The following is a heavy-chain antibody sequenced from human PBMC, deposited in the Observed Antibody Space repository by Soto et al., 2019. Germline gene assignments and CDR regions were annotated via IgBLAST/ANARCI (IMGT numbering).Heavy chain of an antibody. CDR3: AKDMVRSSSWYLEGYNWFDP. CDR2: ISGSGGST. J-gene: IGHJ5*02. CDR1: GFTFSSYA. D-gene: IGHD6-13*01. V-gene: IGHV3-23*01. Sequence: GGSLRLSCAASGFTFSSYAMSWVRQAPGKXLEWVSAISGSGGSTYYADSVKGRFTISRDNSKNTLYLQMNSLRAEDTAVYYCAKDMVRSSSWYLEGYNWFDPWGQGTLVTVSS.